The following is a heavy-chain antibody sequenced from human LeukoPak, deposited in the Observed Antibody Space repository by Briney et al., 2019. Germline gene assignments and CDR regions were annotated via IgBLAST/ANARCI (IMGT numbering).Heavy chain of an antibody. CDR1: GYTFSVYY. V-gene: IGHV1-2*02. D-gene: IGHD2-15*01. CDR2: INPTSGDK. J-gene: IGHJ6*03. CDR3: ARGVVAATLYYSMDV. Sequence: VASVKVSCKPSGYTFSVYYIHWVRQAPRQGLEWMGRINPTSGDKNYAQKFQGRVTMTRDTSISTAYMELNSLRSDDTAVYYCARGVVAATLYYSMDVCGKGATVTVSS.